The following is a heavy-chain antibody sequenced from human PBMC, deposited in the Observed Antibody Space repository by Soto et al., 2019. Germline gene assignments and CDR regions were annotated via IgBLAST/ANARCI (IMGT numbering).Heavy chain of an antibody. J-gene: IGHJ6*02. CDR3: ARYYYYGMDV. Sequence: QVQLQESGPGLVKPSETLSLTCTVSGGSISSYYWSWIRQPPGKGLEWIGYIYYSGSTNYNPSLKSRVIISVDTSKNQFSLKLSSVTAADTAVYYCARYYYYGMDVWGQGTTVTVSS. CDR2: IYYSGST. V-gene: IGHV4-59*01. CDR1: GGSISSYY.